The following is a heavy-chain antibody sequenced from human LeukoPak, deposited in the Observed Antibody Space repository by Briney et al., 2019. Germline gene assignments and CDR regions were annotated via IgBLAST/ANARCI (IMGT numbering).Heavy chain of an antibody. J-gene: IGHJ3*02. CDR3: ARSAIDAFDI. Sequence: SETLSLTCTVAGGSISSYYWSWIRQPPAKGLECIGYIYNSGSTNYNPSLKSRVSISVDTSKNQFSLKLSSVTAADTAVYYCARSAIDAFDIWGQGTMVTVSS. CDR1: GGSISSYY. D-gene: IGHD6-25*01. V-gene: IGHV4-59*08. CDR2: IYNSGST.